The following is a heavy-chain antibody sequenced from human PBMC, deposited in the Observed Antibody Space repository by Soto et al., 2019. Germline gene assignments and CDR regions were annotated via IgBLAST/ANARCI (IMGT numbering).Heavy chain of an antibody. V-gene: IGHV4-34*01. Sequence: TLSLTCAVYGGSFSGYYWSWIRQPPGKGLEWIGEINHSGSTNYNPSLKSRVTISVDTSKNQFSLKLSSVTAADTAVYYCARGYYGSGSLYYYYGMDVWGQGTTVTVSS. CDR1: GGSFSGYY. CDR3: ARGYYGSGSLYYYYGMDV. D-gene: IGHD3-10*01. CDR2: INHSGST. J-gene: IGHJ6*02.